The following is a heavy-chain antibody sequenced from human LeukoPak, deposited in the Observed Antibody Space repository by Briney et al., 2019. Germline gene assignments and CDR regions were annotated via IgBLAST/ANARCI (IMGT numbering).Heavy chain of an antibody. CDR1: GYTFTSYD. D-gene: IGHD5-12*01. CDR3: ARALVATIMIGGP. J-gene: IGHJ5*02. V-gene: IGHV1-8*01. Sequence: RASVNVSCKASGYTFTSYDINWVRQAAGQGLEWMGWMNPNSGNTGYAQKFQGRVTITRNTSISTAYMELSSLRSEDTAVYYCARALVATIMIGGPWGQGTLVTVSS. CDR2: MNPNSGNT.